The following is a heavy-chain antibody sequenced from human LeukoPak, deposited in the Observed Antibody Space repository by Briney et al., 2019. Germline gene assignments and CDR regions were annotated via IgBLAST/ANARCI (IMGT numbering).Heavy chain of an antibody. CDR3: ARVIFGVADNYYYYYMDV. J-gene: IGHJ6*03. CDR2: IYYSGST. D-gene: IGHD3-3*01. Sequence: SETLSLTCTVSGVSISGSYYYWGWIRQPPGKGLEWIGSIYYSGSTYYNPSLKSRVTISVDTSKNQFSLKLSSVTAADTAVYYCARVIFGVADNYYYYYMDVWGKGTTVTVSS. CDR1: GVSISGSYYY. V-gene: IGHV4-39*07.